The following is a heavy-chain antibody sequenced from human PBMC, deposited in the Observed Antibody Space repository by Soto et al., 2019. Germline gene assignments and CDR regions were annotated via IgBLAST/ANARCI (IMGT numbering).Heavy chain of an antibody. CDR3: ARDQGVASAGITWFDP. D-gene: IGHD6-13*01. CDR2: IHSSGST. V-gene: IGHV4-4*07. CDR1: GASMNSYH. J-gene: IGHJ5*02. Sequence: QVQLQASGPGLVKPSETLSLTCTVSGASMNSYHWSWIRQPAGKGLEWIGHIHSSGSTNYNPSLNSRVTMSGDTSKNQFSLRLMSLTAADTAVYYCARDQGVASAGITWFDPWGQGSLVTVSS.